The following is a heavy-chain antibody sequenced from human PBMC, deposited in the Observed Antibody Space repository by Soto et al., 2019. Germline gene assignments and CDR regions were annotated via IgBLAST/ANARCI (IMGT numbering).Heavy chain of an antibody. CDR3: ARRTSFLGAFDY. CDR2: VAAGGGHT. CDR1: GFSFDKYA. Sequence: LSCVASGFSFDKYAMAWVRQAPGKGLEWVSHVAAGGGHTYYAESVKGRFTISRDNSKNTLFLQINTLRADDTAIYFCARRTSFLGAFDYWGQVVLVTVSS. V-gene: IGHV3-23*01. J-gene: IGHJ4*02. D-gene: IGHD3-16*02.